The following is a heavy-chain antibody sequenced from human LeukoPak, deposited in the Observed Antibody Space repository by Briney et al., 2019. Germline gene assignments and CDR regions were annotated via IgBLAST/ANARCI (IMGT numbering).Heavy chain of an antibody. CDR2: IYYSGST. CDR3: ARDQYISSFRYYGMDV. V-gene: IGHV4-31*03. D-gene: IGHD6-13*01. CDR1: GVSISSGGYY. J-gene: IGHJ6*02. Sequence: RSSETLSLTCTVSGVSISSGGYYWSWLRQHPGKGLEWIGYIYYSGSTYYNPSLKSRVTISVDTSKNQFSLRLSSVTAADTAVYYCARDQYISSFRYYGMDVWGQGTTVTVSS.